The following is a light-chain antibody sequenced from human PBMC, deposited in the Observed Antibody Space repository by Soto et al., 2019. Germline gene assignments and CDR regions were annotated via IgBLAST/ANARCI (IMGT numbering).Light chain of an antibody. V-gene: IGLV2-14*01. CDR1: SSDVGGYNY. Sequence: QSVLTQPASVSGSPGQSITISCTGTSSDVGGYNYVSWYQQHPGKAPKLMIYEVSNRPSGVSNRFSGSKSGNTASLTISGLQAEDEVDYYCSSYTSSSTLYVFGTGTKLTGL. CDR3: SSYTSSSTLYV. CDR2: EVS. J-gene: IGLJ1*01.